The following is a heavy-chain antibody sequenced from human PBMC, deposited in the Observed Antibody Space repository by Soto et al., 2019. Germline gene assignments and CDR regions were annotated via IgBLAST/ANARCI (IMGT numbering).Heavy chain of an antibody. CDR3: TTDGQWLDDDFDY. CDR2: IKSKTDGGTT. Sequence: SVSNAWMNWVRQAPGKGLEWVGRIKSKTDGGTTDYAAPVKGRFTISRDDSKNTLYPQMNSLKTEDTAVYYCTTDGQWLDDDFDYWGQGTLVTVSS. V-gene: IGHV3-15*07. J-gene: IGHJ4*02. CDR1: SVSNAW. D-gene: IGHD6-19*01.